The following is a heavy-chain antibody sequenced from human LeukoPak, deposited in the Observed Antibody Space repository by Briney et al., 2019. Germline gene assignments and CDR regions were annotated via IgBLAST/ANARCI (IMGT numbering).Heavy chain of an antibody. Sequence: SVKVTCKASGGTFSSYAISWVRQAPGQGLEWMGGIIPIFGTANYAQKFQGRVTITADESTSTAYMELSSLRSEDTAVYYCASGLPSAHAFDIWGQGTMVTVSS. CDR1: GGTFSSYA. V-gene: IGHV1-69*13. CDR3: ASGLPSAHAFDI. D-gene: IGHD3/OR15-3a*01. CDR2: IIPIFGTA. J-gene: IGHJ3*02.